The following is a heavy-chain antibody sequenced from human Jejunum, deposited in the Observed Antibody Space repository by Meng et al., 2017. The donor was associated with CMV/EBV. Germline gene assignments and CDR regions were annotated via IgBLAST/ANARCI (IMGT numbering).Heavy chain of an antibody. D-gene: IGHD6-13*01. V-gene: IGHV1-18*01. CDR2: SKPYNGKV. Sequence: KTSGYRCSEDGIMWVRQAPGQGMEWMGWSKPYNGKVDYSKKFVGRVTMTTDTSTATGYLELRSLRSDDTAVYYCAKAGGSSWYGVYWGQGTLVTVSS. CDR3: AKAGGSSWYGVY. CDR1: GYRCSEDG. J-gene: IGHJ4*02.